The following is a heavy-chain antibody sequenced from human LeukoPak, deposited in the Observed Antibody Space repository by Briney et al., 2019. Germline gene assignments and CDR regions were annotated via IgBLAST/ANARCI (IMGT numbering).Heavy chain of an antibody. D-gene: IGHD4-17*01. CDR1: GFTFSSYE. CDR3: ARDVDYGFDY. J-gene: IGHJ4*02. Sequence: GGSLRLSCAASGFTFSSYEMNWVRQAPGKGLEWVSYISSSGSAIYYADSVKGRFTISRDNAKNSLYLQMNSLRDEDTAVYYCARDVDYGFDYWGQGTLVTVSS. V-gene: IGHV3-48*03. CDR2: ISSSGSAI.